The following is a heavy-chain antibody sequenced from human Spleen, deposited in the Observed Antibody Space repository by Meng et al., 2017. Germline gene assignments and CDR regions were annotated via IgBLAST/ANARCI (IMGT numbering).Heavy chain of an antibody. CDR3: AHIIAARPFDY. V-gene: IGHV2-5*02. CDR2: IYWDDDK. CDR1: GFSLSTRGVG. D-gene: IGHD6-6*01. J-gene: IGHJ4*02. Sequence: QIHLKESGPTLVKPTQTLTLTCTFSGFSLSTRGVGVGWIRQPPGKALEWLAVIYWDDDKRYSPSLKSRLTITKDTSKNQVVLTMTNMDPVDAATYYCAHIIAARPFDYWGQGTLVTVSS.